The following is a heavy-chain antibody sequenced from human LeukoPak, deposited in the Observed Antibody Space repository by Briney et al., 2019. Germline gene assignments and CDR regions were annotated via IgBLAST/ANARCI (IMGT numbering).Heavy chain of an antibody. CDR3: ARDPTMVRGVINPIGFDY. D-gene: IGHD3-10*01. V-gene: IGHV1-18*04. CDR2: ISAYNGNT. J-gene: IGHJ4*02. Sequence: GASVKVSCKASGYTFTSYGISWVRQAPGQGLEWMGWISAYNGNTNYAQKLQGRVTMTTDTSTSTAYMELRSLRSDDTAVYYCARDPTMVRGVINPIGFDYWGQGTLVTVSS. CDR1: GYTFTSYG.